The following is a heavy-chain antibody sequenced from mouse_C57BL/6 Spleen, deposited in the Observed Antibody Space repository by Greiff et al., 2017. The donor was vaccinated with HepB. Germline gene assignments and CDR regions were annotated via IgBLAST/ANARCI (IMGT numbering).Heavy chain of an antibody. D-gene: IGHD1-1*01. CDR1: GFTFSDYG. V-gene: IGHV5-17*01. CDR3: ARVRYYYGSSPYWYCDV. Sequence: EVQVVESGGGLVKPGGSLKLSCAASGFTFSDYGMHWVRQAPEKGLEWVAYISSGSSTIYYADTVKGRFTISRDNAKNTLFLQMTSLRSEDTAMYYCARVRYYYGSSPYWYCDVWGTGTTVTVSS. CDR2: ISSGSSTI. J-gene: IGHJ1*03.